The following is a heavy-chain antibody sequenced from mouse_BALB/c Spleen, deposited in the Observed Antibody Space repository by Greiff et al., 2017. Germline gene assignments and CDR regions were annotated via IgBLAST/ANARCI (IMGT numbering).Heavy chain of an antibody. CDR1: GFTFSSYA. CDR2: ISSGGSYT. CDR3: ARVDSSYFDY. V-gene: IGHV5-9-4*01. J-gene: IGHJ2*01. D-gene: IGHD3-2*01. Sequence: EVKLVESGGGLVKPGGSLKLSCAASGFTFSSYAMSWVRQSPEKRLEWVAEISSGGSYTYYPDTVTGRFTISRDNAKNTLYLEMSSLRSEDTAMYYCARVDSSYFDYWGQGTTLTVSS.